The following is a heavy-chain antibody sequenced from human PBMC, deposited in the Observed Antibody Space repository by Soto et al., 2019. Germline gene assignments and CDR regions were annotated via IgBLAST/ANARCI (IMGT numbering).Heavy chain of an antibody. J-gene: IGHJ4*02. V-gene: IGHV1-18*04. CDR1: GYTVTTYG. CDR2: ISGYNGNT. D-gene: IGHD4-17*01. Sequence: DSVKVSVTISGYTVTTYGIHWLRQAPGQGLEWMGWISGYNGNTNYAQKVQGRVTMTTDTSTSTAYMELGSLRYDDTAVYYCARGDDYVGRVDWCQGTLVTVSS. CDR3: ARGDDYVGRVD.